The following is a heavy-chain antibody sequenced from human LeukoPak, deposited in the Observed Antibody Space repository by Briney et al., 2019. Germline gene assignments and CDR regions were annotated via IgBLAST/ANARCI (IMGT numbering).Heavy chain of an antibody. V-gene: IGHV3-23*01. CDR2: ISGSGGST. CDR1: GFTFSSYA. Sequence: GGSLRLSCAASGFTFSSYAMSWVRQAPGKGLEWVSAISGSGGSTYYADSVKGRFTISRDNAKNSLYLQMNSLRAEDTAVYYCARAQYSSSSWGIDYWGQGTLVTVSS. CDR3: ARAQYSSSSWGIDY. D-gene: IGHD6-6*01. J-gene: IGHJ4*02.